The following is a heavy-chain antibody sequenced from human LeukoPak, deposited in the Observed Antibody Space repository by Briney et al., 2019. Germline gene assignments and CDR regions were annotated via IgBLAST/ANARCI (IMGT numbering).Heavy chain of an antibody. CDR1: GGSISSSSYY. V-gene: IGHV4-39*07. J-gene: IGHJ4*02. D-gene: IGHD3-22*01. Sequence: SETLSLTCTVSGGSISSSSYYWGWIRQPPGKGLEWIGSIYYSGSTYYNPSLKSRVTISVDTSKNQFSLKLSSVTAADTAVYYCASSYDSSGLHFDYWGQGTLVTVSS. CDR2: IYYSGST. CDR3: ASSYDSSGLHFDY.